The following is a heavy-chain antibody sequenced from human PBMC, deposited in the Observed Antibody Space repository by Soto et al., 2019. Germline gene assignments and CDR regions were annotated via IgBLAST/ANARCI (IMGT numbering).Heavy chain of an antibody. D-gene: IGHD3-16*02. J-gene: IGHJ3*02. CDR3: AKLDAQTGELSAIDTFHI. CDR1: GASITDSF. Sequence: SETLSLTCSVSGASITDSFCSWIRQPPGGKLEWIGYISYTGYTKYNPSLSSPVSLSKDTSKNQISLTVYSVTAADTAVYYCAKLDAQTGELSAIDTFHIWGQGSAVTVSS. CDR2: ISYTGYT. V-gene: IGHV4-59*12.